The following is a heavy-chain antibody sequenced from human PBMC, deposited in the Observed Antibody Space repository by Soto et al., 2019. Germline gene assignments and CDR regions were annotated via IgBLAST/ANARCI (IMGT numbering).Heavy chain of an antibody. V-gene: IGHV3-33*01. J-gene: IGHJ4*02. CDR1: GFTVSSYG. Sequence: QVQLVESGGGVVQPGRSLRLSCAASGFTVSSYGMHWVRQAPGKGLERVAVIWYDGSNKYHADSVKGRFTISRDNSKNTLYLQMNSRRAEDTAVYYCARDHYYYDSSSDYWGQGTLVTVSS. CDR3: ARDHYYYDSSSDY. CDR2: IWYDGSNK. D-gene: IGHD3-22*01.